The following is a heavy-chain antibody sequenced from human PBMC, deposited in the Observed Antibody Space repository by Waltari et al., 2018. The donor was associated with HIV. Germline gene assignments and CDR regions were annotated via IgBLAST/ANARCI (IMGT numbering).Heavy chain of an antibody. D-gene: IGHD5-12*01. V-gene: IGHV4-39*01. CDR1: GGSISSSSYY. CDR3: ARRLSGHGPLDY. CDR2: IYYSGST. J-gene: IGHJ4*02. Sequence: QLQLQEAGPGLVKPSETLSLTCTVSGGSISSSSYYWGWVRQPPGKGLEWIGSIYYSGSTYHNPALKSRVTVSADTCKNQFSLKLSSVTAADTAVYSCARRLSGHGPLDYWGQGTLVTVSS.